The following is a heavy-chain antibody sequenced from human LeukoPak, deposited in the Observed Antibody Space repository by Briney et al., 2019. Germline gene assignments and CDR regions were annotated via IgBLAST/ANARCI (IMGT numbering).Heavy chain of an antibody. Sequence: GGSLRLSCAASGFTFTNAWMNWVRQAPGKGLEWVSSISSSSSYIYYADSVKGRFTISRDNAKNSLYLQMNSLRAEDTAVYYCARASFGVGATYDYWGQGTLVTVSS. CDR3: ARASFGVGATYDY. V-gene: IGHV3-21*01. J-gene: IGHJ4*02. D-gene: IGHD1-26*01. CDR2: ISSSSSYI. CDR1: GFTFTNAW.